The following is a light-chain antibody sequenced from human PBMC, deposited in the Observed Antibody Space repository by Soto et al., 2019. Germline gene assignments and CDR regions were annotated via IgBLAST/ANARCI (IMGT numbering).Light chain of an antibody. CDR2: RAS. CDR3: LQYHNLWA. V-gene: IGKV3-15*01. Sequence: IVMTQSPATLSVSPGERATFSCRASQNIYSNIAWYQQRPGQATRLLIYRASTRATGVPARFSGSGSGTEFTLTISSLQSEDFAVYSCLQYHNLWAFGQGTKVEIK. CDR1: QNIYSN. J-gene: IGKJ1*01.